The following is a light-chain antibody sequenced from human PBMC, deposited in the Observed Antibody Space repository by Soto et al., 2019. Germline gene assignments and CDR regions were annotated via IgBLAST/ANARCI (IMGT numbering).Light chain of an antibody. V-gene: IGKV3-20*01. CDR1: QGVGSSY. J-gene: IGKJ4*01. CDR3: HQYDSSPHT. Sequence: IVLTQSPGTLSSSPGDRATLSCRASQGVGSSYLAWYQQKPGHAPRLLIYGASSRATGLPDRFSGSGSGTDFTLTISSLQPEDFAMYYCHQYDSSPHTFGGGTKVEIK. CDR2: GAS.